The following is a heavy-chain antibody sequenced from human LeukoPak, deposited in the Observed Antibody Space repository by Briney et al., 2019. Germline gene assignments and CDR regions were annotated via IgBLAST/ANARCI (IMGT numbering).Heavy chain of an antibody. Sequence: GASVKVSCKASGGTFSSYAMSWVRQAPGKGLEWVSAMSGTGGYTYYADSVKGRFTISRDSSKNTLYLQMNSLRGEDTAIYYCAKELGHTLPFDCWGQGTLVTVSS. CDR3: AKELGHTLPFDC. CDR2: MSGTGGYT. V-gene: IGHV3-23*01. D-gene: IGHD2-2*02. J-gene: IGHJ4*02. CDR1: GGTFSSYA.